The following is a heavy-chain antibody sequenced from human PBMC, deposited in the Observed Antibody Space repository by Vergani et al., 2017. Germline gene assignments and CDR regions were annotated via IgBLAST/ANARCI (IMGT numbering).Heavy chain of an antibody. CDR1: GASISSGDSY. V-gene: IGHV4-30-4*08. CDR3: AREELRFSRTLDS. D-gene: IGHD5-12*01. CDR2: IAYTGAS. Sequence: QVQLQESGPGVVKPSQTLSLTCSVSGASISSGDSYWSWIRQTPGKGLEWIGYIAYTGASYYNPSLRSRLSISLDTSRNQFSLKLTSVTAEDTAVYFCAREELRFSRTLDSWGQGTQVTVSS. J-gene: IGHJ4*02.